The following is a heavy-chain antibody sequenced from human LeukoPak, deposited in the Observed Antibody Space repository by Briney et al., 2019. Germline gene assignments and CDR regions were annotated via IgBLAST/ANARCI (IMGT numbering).Heavy chain of an antibody. CDR1: GGTFSSYA. V-gene: IGHV1-69*13. J-gene: IGHJ5*02. CDR3: AINPPIVVVPAAHNWFDP. CDR2: IIPIFGTA. Sequence: SVKVSCKASGGTFSSYAISWVRQAPGQGLEWMGGIIPIFGTANYAQKFQGRVTITADESTSTAYMELSSLRSEDTAVYYCAINPPIVVVPAAHNWFDPWGQGTLVTVSS. D-gene: IGHD2-2*01.